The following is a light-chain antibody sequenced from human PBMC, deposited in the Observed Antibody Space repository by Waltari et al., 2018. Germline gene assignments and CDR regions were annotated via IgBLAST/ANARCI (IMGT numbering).Light chain of an antibody. CDR2: GNN. V-gene: IGLV1-40*01. Sequence: QSVLTQPPSVSGAPGQRVTISCTASSSNIGAGYDVHWYQQLPGTAPKVLIYGNNYRPSGVPDRFSGSKSGTSASLAITGLQVEDEADYYCQSYDSSLSGAVFGGGTQLTVL. CDR3: QSYDSSLSGAV. J-gene: IGLJ7*01. CDR1: SSNIGAGYD.